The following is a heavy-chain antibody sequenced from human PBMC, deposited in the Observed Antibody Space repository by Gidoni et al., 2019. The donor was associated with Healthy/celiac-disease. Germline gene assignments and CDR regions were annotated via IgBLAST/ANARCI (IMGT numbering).Heavy chain of an antibody. Sequence: QVQLVESGGGVVQPGRSLRLSCAASGFTFSSYGMHWVRQAPGKGLEWVAVISYDGSNKYYADSVKGRFTISRDNSKNTLYLQMNSLRAEDTAVYYCAKEGGSFDYWGQGTLVTVSS. CDR3: AKEGGSFDY. D-gene: IGHD3-10*01. V-gene: IGHV3-30*18. J-gene: IGHJ4*02. CDR2: ISYDGSNK. CDR1: GFTFSSYG.